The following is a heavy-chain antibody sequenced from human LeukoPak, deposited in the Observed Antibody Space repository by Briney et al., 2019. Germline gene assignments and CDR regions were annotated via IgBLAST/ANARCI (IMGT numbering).Heavy chain of an antibody. CDR1: GYTFSDYY. CDR2: INPNSGGT. D-gene: IGHD6-13*01. Sequence: GASVKVSCKASGYTFSDYYLHWVRQAPGQGLEWMGWINPNSGGTNYPQKFQGRVTMTRDTSISTAYMELSSLTSDDTAIYYCAKGGQYSSNDHWGQGTLVTVSS. V-gene: IGHV1-2*02. CDR3: AKGGQYSSNDH. J-gene: IGHJ5*02.